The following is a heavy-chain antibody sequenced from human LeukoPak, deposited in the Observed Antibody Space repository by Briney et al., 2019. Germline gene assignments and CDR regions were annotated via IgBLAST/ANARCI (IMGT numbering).Heavy chain of an antibody. Sequence: SETLSLTCTVSGGSISSGGYYWSWIRQHPGKGLEWIGYIYYSGSTYYNPSLKSRVTISVDTSRNQFSLKLSSVTAADTAVYYCARAVYGSGSYFRGVYFDYWGQGTLVTVSS. CDR3: ARAVYGSGSYFRGVYFDY. V-gene: IGHV4-31*03. J-gene: IGHJ4*02. D-gene: IGHD3-10*01. CDR2: IYYSGST. CDR1: GGSISSGGYY.